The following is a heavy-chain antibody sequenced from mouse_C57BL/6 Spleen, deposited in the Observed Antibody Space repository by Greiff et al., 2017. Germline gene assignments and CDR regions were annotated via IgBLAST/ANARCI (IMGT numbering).Heavy chain of an antibody. J-gene: IGHJ2*01. V-gene: IGHV3-5*01. Sequence: EVQLQESGPGLVKPSQTVFLTCTVTGISITTGNYRWSWIRQFPGNKLEWIGYIYYRGTITYNPSLTSRTTITRNTPKNQFFLEMNSLTAEDTATYYCARSLPYYFDYWGQGTTRTVSS. CDR2: IYYRGTI. CDR1: GISITTGNYR. CDR3: ARSLPYYFDY. D-gene: IGHD6-5*01.